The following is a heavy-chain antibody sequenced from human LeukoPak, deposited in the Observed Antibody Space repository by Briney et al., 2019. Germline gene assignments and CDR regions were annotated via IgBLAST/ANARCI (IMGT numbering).Heavy chain of an antibody. D-gene: IGHD3-3*01. CDR3: ARGRGPDYDFWSGSYYMDV. V-gene: IGHV4-61*02. CDR1: GGSISSGSYY. J-gene: IGHJ6*03. CDR2: IYTSGST. Sequence: SETLSLTCTVSGGSISSGSYYWSWIRQPAGKGLEWIGRIYTSGSTNYNPSLKSRVTISVDTSKNQFSLKLSSVTAADTAVYYCARGRGPDYDFWSGSYYMDVWGKGTTVTVSS.